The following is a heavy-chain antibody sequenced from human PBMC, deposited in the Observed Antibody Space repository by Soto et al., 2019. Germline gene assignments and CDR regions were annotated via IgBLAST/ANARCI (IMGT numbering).Heavy chain of an antibody. D-gene: IGHD2-21*02. Sequence: GGSLRLSCVDSGFTFSSSWMSWFRQAPGKGLEWVANIKQDGSEKYYVDSVKGRFTISRENAKNSLYLQMNSLRAQDTAVYYCARVTPGSACGGDCYLNGFDYWGQGT. V-gene: IGHV3-7*01. CDR2: IKQDGSEK. CDR3: ARVTPGSACGGDCYLNGFDY. J-gene: IGHJ4*02. CDR1: GFTFSSSW.